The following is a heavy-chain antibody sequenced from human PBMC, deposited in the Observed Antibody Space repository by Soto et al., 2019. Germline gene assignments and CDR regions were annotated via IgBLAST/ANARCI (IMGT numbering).Heavy chain of an antibody. CDR1: GFTFSSYA. CDR3: AKDMGTYYDFWSGYKGSGMDV. D-gene: IGHD3-3*01. J-gene: IGHJ6*02. Sequence: PGGSLRLSCAASGFTFSSYAMHWVRQAPGKGLEWVAVISYDGSNKYYADSVKGRFTISRDNSKNSLYMQMNSLRAEDTALYYCAKDMGTYYDFWSGYKGSGMDVWGQGTTVTVSS. CDR2: ISYDGSNK. V-gene: IGHV3-30-3*01.